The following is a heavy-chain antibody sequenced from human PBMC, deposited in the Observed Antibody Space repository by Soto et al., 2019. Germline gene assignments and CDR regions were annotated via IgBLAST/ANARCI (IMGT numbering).Heavy chain of an antibody. CDR3: ARVGGSSGKDVDI. J-gene: IGHJ3*02. CDR2: IYYSGST. CDR1: GGSISSSSYY. Sequence: QLQLQESGPGLVKPSETLSLTCTVSGGSISSSSYYWGWIHQPPGKGLEWIGSIYYSGSTYYNPSLKSRVTISVGTSQNQFSLKLSSVTAADTAVYYWARVGGSSGKDVDIWGQGTMVTVSS. V-gene: IGHV4-39*01. D-gene: IGHD3-16*01.